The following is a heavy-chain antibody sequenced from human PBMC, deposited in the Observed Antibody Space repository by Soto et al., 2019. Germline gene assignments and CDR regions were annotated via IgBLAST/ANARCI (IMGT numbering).Heavy chain of an antibody. V-gene: IGHV1-18*01. CDR1: GYVFSTYG. CDR2: ISGYNGNT. CDR3: ARAEVYTSSWYDMDV. J-gene: IGHJ6*02. D-gene: IGHD6-13*01. Sequence: QAQLVQSGAEVKKPGASVKVSCKASGYVFSTYGITWVRQAPGQGLEWMGWISGYNGNTDDGQKLQGRVTLTIDAATTTAYMDWRNLKSDDTAVYYCARAEVYTSSWYDMDVWGQGTTVIVSS.